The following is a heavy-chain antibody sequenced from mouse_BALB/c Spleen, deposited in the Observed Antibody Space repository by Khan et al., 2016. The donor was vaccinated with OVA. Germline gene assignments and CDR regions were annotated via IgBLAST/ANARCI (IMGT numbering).Heavy chain of an antibody. CDR3: ARHDSPSWFAY. Sequence: EVQLQQSGPELMKPGASVKISCKASGYSFTSYYIHWVKQSHGKTLEWIGFIDPFNGGSTYNQKFKVKATLTVDKSASTAYMHLSSLTSKDSAVYYCARHDSPSWFAYWGQGTLVTVSA. D-gene: IGHD2-12*01. CDR2: IDPFNGGS. V-gene: IGHV1-31*01. J-gene: IGHJ3*01. CDR1: GYSFTSYY.